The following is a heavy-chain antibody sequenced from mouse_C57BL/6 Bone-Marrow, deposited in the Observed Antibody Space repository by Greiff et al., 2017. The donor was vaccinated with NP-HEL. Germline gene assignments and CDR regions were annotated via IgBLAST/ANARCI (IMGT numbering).Heavy chain of an antibody. CDR1: GFTFSDYG. V-gene: IGHV5-17*01. Sequence: EVHLVESGGGLVKPGGSLKLSCAASGFTFSDYGMHWVRQAPEKGLEWVAYISSGSSTIYYADTVKGRVTISRDNAKNTLFLQMTRLRSEDTAMYYCARNYYGRFAYWGQGTLVTVSA. CDR3: ARNYYGRFAY. D-gene: IGHD1-1*01. J-gene: IGHJ3*01. CDR2: ISSGSSTI.